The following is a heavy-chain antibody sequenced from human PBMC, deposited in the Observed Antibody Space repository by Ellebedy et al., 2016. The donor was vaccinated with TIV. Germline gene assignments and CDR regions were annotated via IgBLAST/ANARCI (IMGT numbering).Heavy chain of an antibody. Sequence: AASVKVSCKASGYTFTSYGISWVRQAPGQGLEWMGWISAYNGNTNYAQKLQGRVTMTTDTSTSTAYMELRSLRSEDTAVYYCARGIVAGYYYYGMDVWGQGTTVTVSS. CDR1: GYTFTSYG. CDR3: ARGIVAGYYYYGMDV. CDR2: ISAYNGNT. J-gene: IGHJ6*02. V-gene: IGHV1-18*01. D-gene: IGHD1-26*01.